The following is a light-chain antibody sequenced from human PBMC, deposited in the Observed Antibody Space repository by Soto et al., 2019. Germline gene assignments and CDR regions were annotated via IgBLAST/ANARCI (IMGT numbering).Light chain of an antibody. CDR1: QSVSSSY. CDR3: QQYDSSPLT. V-gene: IGKV3-20*01. Sequence: EIVLTQSPGTLSLSPGERATLSCRASQSVSSSYLAWYQQKPGQAPRLLIYGASIRATGIPDRFSGSGSGTDFTLTLSRLEPEDFAVYYCQQYDSSPLTFGGGTKVEIK. CDR2: GAS. J-gene: IGKJ4*02.